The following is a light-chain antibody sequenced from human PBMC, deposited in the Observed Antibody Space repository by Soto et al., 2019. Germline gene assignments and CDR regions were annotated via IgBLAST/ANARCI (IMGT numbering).Light chain of an antibody. Sequence: EIVMTQSPATLSVSPGERATLSCRASQSVSSNLAWYQQKPGQAPRLLIYGASTWATGIPARFSGSGSGTEFTLTISSLQSEDFAVYYCQQYNNWPRTFGQGTQVEVK. CDR1: QSVSSN. CDR3: QQYNNWPRT. CDR2: GAS. V-gene: IGKV3-15*01. J-gene: IGKJ1*01.